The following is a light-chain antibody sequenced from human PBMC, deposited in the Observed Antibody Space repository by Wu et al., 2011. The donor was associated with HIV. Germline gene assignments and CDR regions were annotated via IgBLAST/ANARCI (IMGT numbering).Light chain of an antibody. Sequence: EIVLTQSPDTLSLSPGERATLSCRASQWVNSKDLAWYQQKFGQAPRLLIYGSSFRATGIPDRFSGSGSGTDFSLTISRLEPEDFAVYYCQRYGSSSXTFGQGTK. CDR1: QWVNSKD. CDR3: QRYGSSSXT. J-gene: IGKJ2*01. V-gene: IGKV3-20*01. CDR2: GSS.